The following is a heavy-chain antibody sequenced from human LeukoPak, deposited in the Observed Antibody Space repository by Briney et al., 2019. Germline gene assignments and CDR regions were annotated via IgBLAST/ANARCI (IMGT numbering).Heavy chain of an antibody. CDR2: MNPNSGNT. J-gene: IGHJ5*02. D-gene: IGHD2-15*01. CDR1: GGTFNSYT. Sequence: ASVTVSCKASGGTFNSYTISWVRQATGQGLEWMGWMNPNSGNTGYAQKFQGRVTMTRNTSISTAYMELSSLRSEDTAVYYCARVVGAANFDPWGQGTLVTVSS. V-gene: IGHV1-8*02. CDR3: ARVVGAANFDP.